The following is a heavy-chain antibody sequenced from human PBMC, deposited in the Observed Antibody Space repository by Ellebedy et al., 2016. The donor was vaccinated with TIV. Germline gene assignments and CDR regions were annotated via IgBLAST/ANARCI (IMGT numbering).Heavy chain of an antibody. V-gene: IGHV1-58*02. Sequence: AASVKVSCKASGFTLTNPAIQWVRQARGHRPQWIGWIAVGGDKTHYAQKFQARVTITRDMSTSTAYMELSSRRSDDTAIYYCAALPTYWGQGTLVTVSS. J-gene: IGHJ4*02. CDR3: AALPTY. CDR1: GFTLTNPA. CDR2: IAVGGDKT.